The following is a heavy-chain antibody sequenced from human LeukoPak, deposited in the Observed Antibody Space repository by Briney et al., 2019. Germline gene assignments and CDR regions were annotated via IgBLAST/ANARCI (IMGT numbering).Heavy chain of an antibody. CDR1: GFTFSSYG. J-gene: IGHJ4*02. CDR3: AKVTGFYFVAGYFDY. D-gene: IGHD6-19*01. Sequence: GGSLRLSCAASGFTFSSYGMHWVRQAPGKGLEWVSGISWNSGSIGYADSVKGRFTISRDNAKNSLYLQMNSLRAEDTALYYCAKVTGFYFVAGYFDYWGQGTLVTVSS. V-gene: IGHV3-9*01. CDR2: ISWNSGSI.